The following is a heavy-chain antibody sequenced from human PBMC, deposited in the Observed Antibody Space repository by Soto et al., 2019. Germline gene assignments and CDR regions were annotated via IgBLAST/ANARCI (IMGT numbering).Heavy chain of an antibody. CDR2: INHSGST. Sequence: SETLSLTCAVYGGSFSGYYWSWLRQPPGKGLEWIGEINHSGSTNYNPSLKSRVTISVDTTKNQLYLKLSSVTAADTAVYYCARGVTMIRGVIGGAFDIWGQGTMVTVSS. J-gene: IGHJ3*02. D-gene: IGHD3-10*01. CDR1: GGSFSGYY. V-gene: IGHV4-34*01. CDR3: ARGVTMIRGVIGGAFDI.